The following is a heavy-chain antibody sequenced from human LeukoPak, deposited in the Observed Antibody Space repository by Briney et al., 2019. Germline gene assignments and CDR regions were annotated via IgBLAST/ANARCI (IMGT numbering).Heavy chain of an antibody. CDR2: INHSGST. V-gene: IGHV4-34*01. CDR1: GGSFSGYY. J-gene: IGHJ4*02. Sequence: SETLSLTCAVYGGSFSGYYWSWIRRPPGKGLEWIGEINHSGSTNYNPSLKSRVTISVDTSKNQFSLKLSSVTAADTAVYYCAGSSSGWYLVDYWGQGTLVTVSS. CDR3: AGSSSGWYLVDY. D-gene: IGHD6-19*01.